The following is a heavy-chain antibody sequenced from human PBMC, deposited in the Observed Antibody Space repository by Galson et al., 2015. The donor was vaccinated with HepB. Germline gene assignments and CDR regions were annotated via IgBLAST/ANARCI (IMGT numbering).Heavy chain of an antibody. CDR2: IKQDGSEK. V-gene: IGHV3-7*01. CDR1: GFTFSSSW. J-gene: IGHJ4*02. D-gene: IGHD3-10*01. CDR3: ARDNLWFGELLGNDY. Sequence: LRLSYAASGFTFSSSWMSWVRQAPGKGLEWVANIKQDGSEKYYVDSVRGRFTISRDNAKNSLYLQMNSLRSEDTAVYYCARDNLWFGELLGNDYWGQGTLVTVSS.